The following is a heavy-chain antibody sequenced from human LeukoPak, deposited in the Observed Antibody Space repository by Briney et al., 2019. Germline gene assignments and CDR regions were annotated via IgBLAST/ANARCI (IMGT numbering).Heavy chain of an antibody. D-gene: IGHD2-21*02. CDR3: ARAETVVVTAAPMVD. CDR1: GYTFTSYG. V-gene: IGHV1-18*01. CDR2: ISAYNGNT. Sequence: ASVKVSCKASGYTFTSYGISWVRQAPGHGLGWMGWISAYNGNTNYAQKLQGRVTITADKSTSTAYMELSSLRSEDTAVYYCARAETVVVTAAPMVDWGQGTLVTVSS. J-gene: IGHJ4*02.